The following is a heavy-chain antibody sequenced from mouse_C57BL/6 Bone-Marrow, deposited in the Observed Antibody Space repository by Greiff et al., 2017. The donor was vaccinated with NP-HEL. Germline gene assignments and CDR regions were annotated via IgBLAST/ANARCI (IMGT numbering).Heavy chain of an antibody. Sequence: DVKLQESGPGLAKPSQTLSLTCSVTGYSITSDYWNWIRKFPGNKLEYMGYISYSGSTYYNPSLKSRISITRDTSKNQYYLQLTSVTTKDTATYYCARSPLWLRRNYYAMDYWGQGTSVTVSS. CDR1: GYSITSDY. CDR3: ARSPLWLRRNYYAMDY. V-gene: IGHV3-8*01. CDR2: ISYSGST. D-gene: IGHD2-2*01. J-gene: IGHJ4*01.